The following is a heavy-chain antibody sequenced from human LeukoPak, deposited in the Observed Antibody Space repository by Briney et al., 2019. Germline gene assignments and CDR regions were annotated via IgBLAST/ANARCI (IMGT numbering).Heavy chain of an antibody. CDR2: INHSGST. CDR3: ARVGSGWSREVDY. D-gene: IGHD6-19*01. CDR1: GGSFSGYY. Sequence: PSETLSLTCAVYGGSFSGYYWSWIRQPPGKGLEWIGEINHSGSTNYNPSLKSRVTISVDTSKNQFSLKLSSVTAADTAVYYCARVGSGWSREVDYWGQGTLVTVSS. V-gene: IGHV4-34*01. J-gene: IGHJ4*02.